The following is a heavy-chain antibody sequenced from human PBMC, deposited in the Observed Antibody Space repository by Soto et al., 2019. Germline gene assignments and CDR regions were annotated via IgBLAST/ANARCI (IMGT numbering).Heavy chain of an antibody. D-gene: IGHD1-26*01. CDR2: IYSSGST. CDR3: ARTGRWVTQTIYGMDV. CDR1: GCSVSSSTYY. Sequence: PSETLSLTCTVSGCSVSSSTYYWGWIRQPPGKGLEWIGSIYSSGSTYYNPSLKSRVAISVDTSKNQFSLKLSSVTAADTAVYYCARTGRWVTQTIYGMDVWGQGTTVTGSS. V-gene: IGHV4-39*01. J-gene: IGHJ6*02.